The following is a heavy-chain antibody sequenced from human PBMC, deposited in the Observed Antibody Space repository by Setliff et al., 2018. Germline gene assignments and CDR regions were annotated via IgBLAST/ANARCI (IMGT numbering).Heavy chain of an antibody. Sequence: GGSLRLSCAASGFTFSSYSMHWVRQAPGKGLEYVSAISSNGGSTYYADSVKGRFTISRDNSKNTLYLQMGSLRAEDMAVYYCARGGYTNYRYDYWSQGTLVTVSS. V-gene: IGHV3-64*02. J-gene: IGHJ4*02. CDR1: GFTFSSYS. CDR2: ISSNGGST. CDR3: ARGGYTNYRYDY. D-gene: IGHD6-13*01.